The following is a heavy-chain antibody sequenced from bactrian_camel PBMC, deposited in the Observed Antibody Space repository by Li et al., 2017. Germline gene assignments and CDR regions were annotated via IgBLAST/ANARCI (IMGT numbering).Heavy chain of an antibody. CDR1: GFTFSSYD. V-gene: IGHV3S40*01. D-gene: IGHD1*01. Sequence: VQLVESGGGSVQPGGSLRLSCAASGFTFSSYDMSWVRQAPGKGLEWVSSSSSGALSLVYADSVKGRFTISRDNAKNTVYLLMNSLKPEDTAVYYCVKPNPDARGGFDHWGQGTQVTVS. J-gene: IGHJ4*01. CDR2: SSSGALSL. CDR3: VKPNPDARGGFDH.